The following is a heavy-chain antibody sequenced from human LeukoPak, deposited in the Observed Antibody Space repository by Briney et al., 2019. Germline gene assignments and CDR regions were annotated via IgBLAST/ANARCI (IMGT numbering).Heavy chain of an antibody. Sequence: GGSLRLSCAASGFTLSTYSVNWVRQAPGKGLEWVSTVNSNGGNTYYADSVKGRFTISRDNSKNTLYLQMNSLRAEDTAVYYCAKSYRYFDYWGQGTLVTVSS. D-gene: IGHD3-10*01. J-gene: IGHJ4*02. CDR3: AKSYRYFDY. CDR2: VNSNGGNT. CDR1: GFTLSTYS. V-gene: IGHV3-23*01.